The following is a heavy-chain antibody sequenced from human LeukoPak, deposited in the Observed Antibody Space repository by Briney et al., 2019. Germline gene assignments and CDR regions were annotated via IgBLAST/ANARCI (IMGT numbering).Heavy chain of an antibody. CDR3: ARECRYVSVGDY. J-gene: IGHJ4*02. V-gene: IGHV3-30-3*01. Sequence: GTSLRLSCAASGFTFSNYAMHWVRQAPGQGLEWVTLISYDGNNKYYADSVKGRFTISRDNAKNSLYLQMNSLRAEDTAVYYCARECRYVSVGDYWGQGTLVTVSS. D-gene: IGHD3-16*01. CDR2: ISYDGNNK. CDR1: GFTFSNYA.